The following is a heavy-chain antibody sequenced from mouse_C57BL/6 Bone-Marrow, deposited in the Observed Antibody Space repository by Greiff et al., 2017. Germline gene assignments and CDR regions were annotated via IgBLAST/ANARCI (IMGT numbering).Heavy chain of an antibody. V-gene: IGHV1-58*01. D-gene: IGHD1-1*01. CDR2: IYIGNGYT. J-gene: IGHJ2*01. CDR1: GYTFTSYG. Sequence: VQLQQSGAELVRPGSSVKMSCKTSGYTFTSYGMNWVKQRPGQGLEWIGDIYIGNGYTEYNEKFKGKATLTSDTSSSTAYMQLSSLTSEDSAIYFCAKRDPAVGVPFDTGGQGTTLTVSS. CDR3: AKRDPAVGVPFDT.